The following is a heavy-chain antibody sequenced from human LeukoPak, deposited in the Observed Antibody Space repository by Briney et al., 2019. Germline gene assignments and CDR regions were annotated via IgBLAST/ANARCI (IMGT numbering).Heavy chain of an antibody. Sequence: GGSLRLSCAVFGFTFSIDAMSWVRQAPGKGLEWVSAISGSGNSTYYADSVKGRFTISRDNSKNTLYLQMNSLRAEDTAVYNCAKAFMLCGRDCDSSLDYWGQGTLVTVSS. CDR3: AKAFMLCGRDCDSSLDY. D-gene: IGHD2-21*02. V-gene: IGHV3-23*01. J-gene: IGHJ4*02. CDR1: GFTFSIDA. CDR2: ISGSGNST.